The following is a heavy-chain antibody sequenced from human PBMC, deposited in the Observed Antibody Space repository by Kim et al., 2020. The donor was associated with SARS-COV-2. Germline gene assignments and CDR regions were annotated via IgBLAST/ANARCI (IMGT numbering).Heavy chain of an antibody. V-gene: IGHV4-39*01. CDR3: ARHDSSGWYFHSARSEGGAFDI. CDR1: GGSISSSSYY. J-gene: IGHJ3*02. D-gene: IGHD6-19*01. Sequence: SETLSLTCTVSGGSISSSSYYWGWIRQPPGKGLEWIGSIYYSGSTYYNPSLKSRVTISVDTSKNQFSLKLSSVTAADTAVYYCARHDSSGWYFHSARSEGGAFDIWGQGTMVTVSS. CDR2: IYYSGST.